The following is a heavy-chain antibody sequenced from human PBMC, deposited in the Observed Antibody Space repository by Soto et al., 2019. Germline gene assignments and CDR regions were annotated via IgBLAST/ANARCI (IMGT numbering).Heavy chain of an antibody. CDR1: GASIITDNW. CDR3: ARASASSKLRGVVIN. J-gene: IGHJ4*02. CDR2: IYHSGNT. V-gene: IGHV4-4*02. D-gene: IGHD3-10*01. Sequence: QVQLQESGPGLVKPSGTLSLTCALSGASIITDNWWSWVRQPPGKEMEWIGEIYHSGNTNVNPSVKRRVTISVDTSKNQFSLTVSSVTAADTAIYYCARASASSKLRGVVINWGQGTLVTVSS.